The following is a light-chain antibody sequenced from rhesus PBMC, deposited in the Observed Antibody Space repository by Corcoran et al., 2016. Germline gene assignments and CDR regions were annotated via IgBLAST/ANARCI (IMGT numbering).Light chain of an antibody. CDR1: ENVNNY. J-gene: IGKJ3*01. V-gene: IGKV1-74*01. CDR2: KAS. Sequence: DIQMTQSPSSLSASVGDRVTITCSARENVNNYLHWYQQKPGKAPKSLIYKASTLESGVPSRFSGSGSGTDFTLTISSLQPEDFATYYCQHSYATPFTFGPGTKLDIK. CDR3: QHSYATPFT.